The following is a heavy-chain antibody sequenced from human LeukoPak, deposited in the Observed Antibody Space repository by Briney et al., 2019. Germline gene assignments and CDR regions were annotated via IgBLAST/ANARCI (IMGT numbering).Heavy chain of an antibody. CDR2: INHSGST. Sequence: SETLSLTCAVYGGSFSGYYWSWIRQPPGKGLEWIGEINHSGSTNYNPSLKSRVTISVDTSKNQFSLKLSSVTAADTAVYYCARADGYYYGSSYGMDVWGQGTTVTVSS. CDR3: ARADGYYYGSSYGMDV. J-gene: IGHJ6*02. V-gene: IGHV4-34*01. D-gene: IGHD3-22*01. CDR1: GGSFSGYY.